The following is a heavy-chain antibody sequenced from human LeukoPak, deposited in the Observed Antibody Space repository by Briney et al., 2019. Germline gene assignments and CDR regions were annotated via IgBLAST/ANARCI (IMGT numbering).Heavy chain of an antibody. V-gene: IGHV3-21*01. D-gene: IGHD4-17*01. CDR2: ISSSSSYK. Sequence: GGSLRLSCAASGFTFSSYSMNWVRQAPGKGLEWVSSISSSSSYKYYADSVKGRFTISRDNAKNSLYLQMNSLRAEDTAVYYCASPLNDYGDYDAFDIWGQGTMVTVSS. CDR1: GFTFSSYS. J-gene: IGHJ3*02. CDR3: ASPLNDYGDYDAFDI.